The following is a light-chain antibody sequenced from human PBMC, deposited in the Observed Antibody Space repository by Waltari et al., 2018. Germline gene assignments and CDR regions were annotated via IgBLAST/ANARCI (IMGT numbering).Light chain of an antibody. J-gene: IGKJ2*03. V-gene: IGKV1-17*01. CDR2: AAT. CDR3: LQHNRFPYS. Sequence: DIQMTQSPSSLSASVGDTVTITCRASHDISSYLNWFQQKPGKAPKLLIYAATTLQSGVPSRFSGSGSWTDFTLTISSLQPEDFASYYCLQHNRFPYSFGQGTKVEIK. CDR1: HDISSY.